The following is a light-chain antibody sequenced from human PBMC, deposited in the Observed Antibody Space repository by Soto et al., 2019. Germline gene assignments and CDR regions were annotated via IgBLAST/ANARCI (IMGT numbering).Light chain of an antibody. V-gene: IGKV1-39*01. CDR2: AAS. CDR1: QSISSY. Sequence: DIQVTQSPSPLSASVGGRVNITLRSSQSISSYLNWYQQRPGKAPKLLMYAASSLQSGVPSRFSGSGSETDFTLTISSLQPEDSASYYCQQSHSPPWTFGQGTKV. J-gene: IGKJ1*01. CDR3: QQSHSPPWT.